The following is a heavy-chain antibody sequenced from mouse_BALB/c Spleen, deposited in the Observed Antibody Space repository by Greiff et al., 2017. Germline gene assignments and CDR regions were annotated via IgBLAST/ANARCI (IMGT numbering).Heavy chain of an antibody. CDR1: GYAFSSSW. CDR3: ARGNYRYDGYAMDY. D-gene: IGHD2-14*01. CDR2: IYPGDGDT. J-gene: IGHJ4*01. V-gene: IGHV1-82*01. Sequence: QVQLQQSGPELVKPGASVKISCKASGYAFSSSWMNWVKQRPGQGLEWIGRIYPGDGDTNYNGKFKGKATLTADKSSSTAYMQLSSLTSLDSAVYFCARGNYRYDGYAMDYWGQGTSVTVSS.